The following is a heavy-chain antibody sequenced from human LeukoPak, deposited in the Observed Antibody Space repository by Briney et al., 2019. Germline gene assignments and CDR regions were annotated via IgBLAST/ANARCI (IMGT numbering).Heavy chain of an antibody. CDR3: ARRRAIAPGYFDL. J-gene: IGHJ2*01. Sequence: SETLSLTCTVSGGSISSSSYYWGWIRQPPGKGLEWIGSIYYSGSTYYNPSLKSRVTISVDTSKNQFSLKLSSVAAADTAVYYCARRRAIAPGYFDLWGRGTLVTVSS. V-gene: IGHV4-39*01. CDR2: IYYSGST. D-gene: IGHD6-25*01. CDR1: GGSISSSSYY.